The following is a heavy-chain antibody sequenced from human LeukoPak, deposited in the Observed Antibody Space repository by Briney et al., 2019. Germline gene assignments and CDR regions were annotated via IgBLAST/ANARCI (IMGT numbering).Heavy chain of an antibody. Sequence: GGSLRLSCEGSGFSFSEYWMSWVRHPPRKWREWVASVKQGGREKYYVDSVKGRFDISRDDAKNSVYLQMSTLRSDATALYYCASYYGINWVIGYWGQGTLVTVSS. CDR2: VKQGGREK. CDR1: GFSFSEYW. CDR3: ASYYGINWVIGY. V-gene: IGHV3-7*01. D-gene: IGHD4-17*01. J-gene: IGHJ4*02.